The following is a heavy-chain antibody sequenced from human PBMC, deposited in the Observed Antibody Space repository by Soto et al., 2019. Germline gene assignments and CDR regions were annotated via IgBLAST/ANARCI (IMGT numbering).Heavy chain of an antibody. V-gene: IGHV3-30*18. Sequence: GGSLRLSCAASGFSFSSYGLHWVRQGPGKGLEWVALLSYDGSKKYYADSVKGRFTISRDTSKNTLSLQMNSLRAEDTAVYYCAKDRAQQWLYHAFEMWGPGTMVTVS. D-gene: IGHD6-19*01. CDR3: AKDRAQQWLYHAFEM. J-gene: IGHJ3*02. CDR1: GFSFSSYG. CDR2: LSYDGSKK.